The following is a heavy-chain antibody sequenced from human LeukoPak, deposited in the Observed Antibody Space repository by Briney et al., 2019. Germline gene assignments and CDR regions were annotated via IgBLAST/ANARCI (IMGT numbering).Heavy chain of an antibody. CDR1: GYTFTSYA. CDR2: IRTHNGDT. Sequence: ASVKVSCKASGYTFTSYAISWVRQAPGQGLEWMGWIRTHNGDTNHAQQLQGRVTMTTDTSTRTAYMELRSLRSEDTAVYYCARGEFICTINTCYASALDSWGQGTLVTVSS. D-gene: IGHD2-2*01. J-gene: IGHJ4*02. V-gene: IGHV1-18*01. CDR3: ARGEFICTINTCYASALDS.